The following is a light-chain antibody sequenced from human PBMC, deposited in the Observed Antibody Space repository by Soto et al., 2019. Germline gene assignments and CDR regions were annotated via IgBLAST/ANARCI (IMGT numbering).Light chain of an antibody. J-gene: IGKJ1*01. CDR3: QQSYSSPPT. CDR1: QSISNH. Sequence: DIQMTQSPSSLSASVEDRVIITCRASQSISNHLNWYQQKPVKAPKLLIFAASSLQSGVPSRFSGSRSGPYFTLTISSLQPEDFATDYCQQSYSSPPTFGQGTKVEIK. V-gene: IGKV1-39*01. CDR2: AAS.